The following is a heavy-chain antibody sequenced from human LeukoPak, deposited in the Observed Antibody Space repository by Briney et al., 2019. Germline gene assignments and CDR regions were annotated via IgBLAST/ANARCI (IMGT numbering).Heavy chain of an antibody. CDR3: AGTYDSSGYYDY. J-gene: IGHJ4*02. V-gene: IGHV3-53*01. CDR2: IYSGGST. Sequence: GSLRLSCAASGFTFSSNYMSWVGQAPGKGLEWVSVIYSGGSTYYSDSVRGRFTISRDNSKKKRDLQMNSLRAEDTAVYYCAGTYDSSGYYDYWGQGALVTVSS. CDR1: GFTFSSNY. D-gene: IGHD3-22*01.